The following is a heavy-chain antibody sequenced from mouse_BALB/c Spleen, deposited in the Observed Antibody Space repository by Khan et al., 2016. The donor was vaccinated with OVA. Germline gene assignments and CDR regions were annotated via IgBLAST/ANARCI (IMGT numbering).Heavy chain of an antibody. V-gene: IGHV1-20*02. CDR1: GYSFTGYF. J-gene: IGHJ2*01. CDR3: TRIYRSDFDY. CDR2: INPHIGET. Sequence: MQLEESGPELVRPGASVKISCKASGYSFTGYFMNWVMQSHGKCLEWIGRINPHIGETFYNQRFKDKATLTVDESSSTAHMELRSLASEDSAVYYCTRIYRSDFDYWGQGTTLTVSS. D-gene: IGHD1-1*01.